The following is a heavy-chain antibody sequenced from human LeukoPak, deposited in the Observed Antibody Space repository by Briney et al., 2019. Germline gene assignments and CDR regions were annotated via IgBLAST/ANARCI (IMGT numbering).Heavy chain of an antibody. J-gene: IGHJ4*02. D-gene: IGHD3-10*01. Sequence: PGGSLRLSCAASGFTFSSYGMHWVRQAPGKGLEWVAVIWYDGSNKYYADSVKGRFTISRDNSKNTLYLQVNSLRAEDTAVYYCARLFMAYPSTYYFDYWGQGTLVTVSS. V-gene: IGHV3-33*01. CDR3: ARLFMAYPSTYYFDY. CDR2: IWYDGSNK. CDR1: GFTFSSYG.